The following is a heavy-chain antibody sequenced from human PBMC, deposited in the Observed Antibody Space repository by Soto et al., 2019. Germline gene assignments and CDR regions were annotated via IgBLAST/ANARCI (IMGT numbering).Heavy chain of an antibody. V-gene: IGHV1-18*04. J-gene: IGHJ5*02. CDR3: ARDRGYCSCGSCYSGWFDP. CDR1: GYTFTSYG. CDR2: ISAYNGNT. Sequence: ASVKVSCKASGYTFTSYGISWVRQAPGQGLEWMGWISAYNGNTNYAQKLQGRVTMTTDTSTSTAYMELRSLRSDDTAVYYCARDRGYCSCGSCYSGWFDPWGQGTLVTVSS. D-gene: IGHD2-15*01.